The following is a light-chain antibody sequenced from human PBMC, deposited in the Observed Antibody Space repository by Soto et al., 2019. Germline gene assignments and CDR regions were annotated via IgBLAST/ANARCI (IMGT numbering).Light chain of an antibody. V-gene: IGLV2-23*01. CDR2: EGS. CDR3: CSYAGNPYV. Sequence: SALPPPASGSSSHGQSIAISCTGPSSAVGSYNSVSWYQQHPGKAPKLMIYEGSKRPSGVSDRFSGSKSGNTASLTISGLQAEDEADYYCCSYAGNPYVFVTGTKVTV. J-gene: IGLJ1*01. CDR1: SSAVGSYNS.